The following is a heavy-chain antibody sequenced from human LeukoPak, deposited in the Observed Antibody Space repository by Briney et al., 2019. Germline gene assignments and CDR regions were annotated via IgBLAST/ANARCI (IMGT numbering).Heavy chain of an antibody. CDR1: GFTFRNYV. D-gene: IGHD3-10*01. CDR2: TSSDLNVK. Sequence: GGSLRLSCAASGFTFRNYVIHWVRQAPGKGLEWVAVTSSDLNVKLYADSVKGRFTISRDNSKSTLYLQMNSLRPEDTAIYYCAREGYYGSGSPPSLYFDYWGQGTLVTVSS. J-gene: IGHJ4*02. CDR3: AREGYYGSGSPPSLYFDY. V-gene: IGHV3-30-3*01.